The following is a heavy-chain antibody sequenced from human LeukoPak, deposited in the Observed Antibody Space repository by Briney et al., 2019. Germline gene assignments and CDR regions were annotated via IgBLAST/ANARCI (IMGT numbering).Heavy chain of an antibody. CDR3: AKDKGRNGAYYYYMDV. CDR1: GFTFSSYA. CDR2: IQYDGSNK. D-gene: IGHD4-17*01. V-gene: IGHV3-30*04. Sequence: GGSLRLSCAASGFTFSSYAMHWVRQAPGKELEWGAVIQYDGSNKYYADSVKGRFTISRDNSKNTLYLQMNSLRAEDTAVYYCAKDKGRNGAYYYYMDVWGKGTTVTISS. J-gene: IGHJ6*03.